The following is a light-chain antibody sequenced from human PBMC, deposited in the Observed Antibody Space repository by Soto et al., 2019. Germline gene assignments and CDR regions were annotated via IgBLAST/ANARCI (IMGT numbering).Light chain of an antibody. Sequence: EIMMTQSPATLSVSPGERATLSCRASQSVSNNIAWYQQKPGQAPRLLIYYASTRATGIPARFSGSGSGTESTLTISILQFEDFALKDYQQYNNRTPITFGQGTRVEIK. CDR3: QQYNNRTPIT. V-gene: IGKV3-15*01. CDR2: YAS. CDR1: QSVSNN. J-gene: IGKJ5*01.